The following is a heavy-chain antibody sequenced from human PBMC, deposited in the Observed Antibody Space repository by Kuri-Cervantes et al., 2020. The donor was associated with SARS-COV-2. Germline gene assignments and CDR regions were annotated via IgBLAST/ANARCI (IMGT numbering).Heavy chain of an antibody. CDR1: GFTFSSYS. CDR2: ISSSSSYI. Sequence: GESLKISCAASGFTFSSYSMNWVRRAPGKGLEWVSSISSSSSYIYYADSVKGRFTISRDNAKNSLYLQMNSLRAEDTAVYYCARAGGDAFDIWGQGTMVTVSS. V-gene: IGHV3-21*01. D-gene: IGHD1-14*01. CDR3: ARAGGDAFDI. J-gene: IGHJ3*02.